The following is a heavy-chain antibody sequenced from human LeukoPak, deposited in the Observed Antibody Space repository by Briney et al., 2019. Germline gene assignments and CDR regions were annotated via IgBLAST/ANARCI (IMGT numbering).Heavy chain of an antibody. CDR3: ARQTGSGLFILP. CDR2: IYYSGNT. CDR1: GVSISGSYYY. D-gene: IGHD3/OR15-3a*01. V-gene: IGHV4-39*01. J-gene: IGHJ4*02. Sequence: SETLSLTCAVSGVSISGSYYYWGWIRQPPGKGLEWIGNIYYSGNTYYNASLKSQVSISIDTSKNQFPLRLTSVTAADTAVYYCARQTGSGLFILPGGQGTLVTVSS.